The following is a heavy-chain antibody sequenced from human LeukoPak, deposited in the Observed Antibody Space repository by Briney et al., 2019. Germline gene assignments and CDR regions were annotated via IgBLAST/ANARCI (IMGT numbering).Heavy chain of an antibody. J-gene: IGHJ4*02. CDR3: ASGGNSVLPEGY. CDR2: INHSGST. V-gene: IGHV4-34*01. CDR1: GGSFSGYY. Sequence: PSETLSLTCAVYGGSFSGYYWSWIRQPPGKGLEWIGEINHSGSTNYNPSLKSRVTISVDTSKNQFSLKLSSVTAADTAVYYCASGGNSVLPEGYWGQGTLVTVSS. D-gene: IGHD4-23*01.